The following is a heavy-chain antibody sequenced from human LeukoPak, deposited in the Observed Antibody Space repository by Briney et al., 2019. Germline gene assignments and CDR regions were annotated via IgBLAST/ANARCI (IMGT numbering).Heavy chain of an antibody. V-gene: IGHV1-2*02. CDR2: INPNSGGT. D-gene: IGHD1-26*01. Sequence: ASVKVSCRASGYTFRNYGISWVRQAPGQGLEWMGWINPNSGGTNYAQKFQGRVTMTRDTSISTAYMELSRLRSDDTAVYYCATGGFHSGRIFDYWGQGTLVTVSS. CDR3: ATGGFHSGRIFDY. J-gene: IGHJ4*02. CDR1: GYTFRNYG.